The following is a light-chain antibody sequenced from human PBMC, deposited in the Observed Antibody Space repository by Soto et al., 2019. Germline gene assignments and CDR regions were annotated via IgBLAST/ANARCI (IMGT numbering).Light chain of an antibody. CDR1: QSVSSY. CDR2: DAS. CDR3: QQRSNWPPT. J-gene: IGKJ1*01. V-gene: IGKV3-11*01. Sequence: EIGVTQTTAALSLSPGERATLSCRASQSVSSYLAWYQQKPGQAPRLLIYDASNRATGIPARFSGSGSGTDFTLTISSLEPEDFAVYYCQQRSNWPPTFGQRTKVDIK.